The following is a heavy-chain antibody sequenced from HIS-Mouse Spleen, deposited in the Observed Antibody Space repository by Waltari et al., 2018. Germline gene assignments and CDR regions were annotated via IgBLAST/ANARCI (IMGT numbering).Heavy chain of an antibody. Sequence: EVQLVESGGGLIQPGGSLRLSCAASGFTVSSNYMSWVRQAPGKGLEWVSVIYSGGSTDYATSGKDRFTISRDNSKNTLYLQMNSLRAEDTAVYYCARVIITMVRGVIGWFDPWGQGTLVTVSS. J-gene: IGHJ5*02. D-gene: IGHD3-10*01. CDR1: GFTVSSNY. CDR2: IYSGGST. V-gene: IGHV3-53*01. CDR3: ARVIITMVRGVIGWFDP.